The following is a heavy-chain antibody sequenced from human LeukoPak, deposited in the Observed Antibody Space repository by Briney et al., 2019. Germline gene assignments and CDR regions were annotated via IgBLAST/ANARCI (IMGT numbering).Heavy chain of an antibody. V-gene: IGHV3-64*02. CDR3: ARVGPATAFDY. J-gene: IGHJ4*02. CDR2: INYKGGTT. Sequence: EASVKVSCKVSGYTLTELSMHWVRQSPGRGLEYVSAINYKGGTTYYADSVKGRFTISRDNSKNTLYLQMASLRDEDMGVYYCARVGPATAFDYWGQGTQVTVSS. CDR1: GYTLTELS.